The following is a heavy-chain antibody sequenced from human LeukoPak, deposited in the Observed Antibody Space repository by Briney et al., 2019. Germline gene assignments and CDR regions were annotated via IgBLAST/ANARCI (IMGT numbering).Heavy chain of an antibody. J-gene: IGHJ4*02. CDR2: INHSGST. Sequence: PSETLSLTCTVSGGSISSSSYYWVRIRQPPGQELEWIGEINHSGSTNYNPSLKSRVTISVDTSKTQFSLKLSSVTAADTAVYYCARGRRYFNDLDYWGQGTLVTVSS. V-gene: IGHV4-39*07. CDR3: ARGRRYFNDLDY. D-gene: IGHD1-1*01. CDR1: GGSISSSSYY.